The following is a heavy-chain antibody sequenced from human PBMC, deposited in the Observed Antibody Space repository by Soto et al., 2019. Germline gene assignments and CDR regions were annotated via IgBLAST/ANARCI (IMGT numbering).Heavy chain of an antibody. Sequence: PSETLSLTCTVSGGSISSSSYYWGWIRQPPGKGLEWIGSIYYSGSTYYNPSLKSRVTISVDTSKNQFSLKLSSVTAADTAVYYCARQPYYYDSSGYYPNWFDPWGQGTLVTVPQ. CDR3: ARQPYYYDSSGYYPNWFDP. J-gene: IGHJ5*02. CDR1: GGSISSSSYY. CDR2: IYYSGST. D-gene: IGHD3-22*01. V-gene: IGHV4-39*01.